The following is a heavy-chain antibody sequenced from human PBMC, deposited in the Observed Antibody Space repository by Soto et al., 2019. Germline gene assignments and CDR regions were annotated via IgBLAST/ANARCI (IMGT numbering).Heavy chain of an antibody. CDR1: GFTFTNAW. CDR2: IKSKTDGGTT. CDR3: TTDSYSTIIIVRFDY. V-gene: IGHV3-15*07. J-gene: IGHJ4*01. Sequence: GGSLRLSSAASGFTFTNAWINWVRQAPGKGLEWVGRIKSKTDGGTTDYAEPVKGRFAISRDDSNNMVYLQMNSLKIEDTAVYYCTTDSYSTIIIVRFDYWGHGTLVTVSS. D-gene: IGHD3-22*01.